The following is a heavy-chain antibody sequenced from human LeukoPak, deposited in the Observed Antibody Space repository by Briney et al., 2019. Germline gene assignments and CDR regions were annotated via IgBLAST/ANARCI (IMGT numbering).Heavy chain of an antibody. CDR3: AIDYPIAVADWFDP. CDR2: IYTSGST. D-gene: IGHD6-19*01. CDR1: GGSISSYY. V-gene: IGHV4-4*07. Sequence: SETLSLTCTISGGSISSYYWSWIRQPAGKGLEWIGRIYTSGSTNYNPSLKSRVTMSVDTSKNQFSLKLSSVTAADTAVYYCAIDYPIAVADWFDPWGQGTLVTVSS. J-gene: IGHJ5*02.